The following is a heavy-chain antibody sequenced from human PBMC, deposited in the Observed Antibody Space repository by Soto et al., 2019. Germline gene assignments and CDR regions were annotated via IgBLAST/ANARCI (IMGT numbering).Heavy chain of an antibody. D-gene: IGHD5-12*01. CDR3: AKRLFAIVVVGGYDI. CDR1: GLTFSSYA. J-gene: IGHJ3*02. V-gene: IGHV3-23*01. CDR2: IEGTGTST. Sequence: EVQLLESGGGLVQPGGSLRLSCVGSGLTFSSYAMGWVRQAPGKGLEWVSGIEGTGTSTYYAESVKGRFTISRDNSKNTLYLQMNSLRVEDTAVYYCAKRLFAIVVVGGYDIWGQGTMVTVSS.